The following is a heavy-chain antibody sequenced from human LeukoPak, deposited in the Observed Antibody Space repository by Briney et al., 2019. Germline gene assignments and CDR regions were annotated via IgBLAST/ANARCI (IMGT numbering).Heavy chain of an antibody. CDR2: MNPNSGNT. V-gene: IGHV1-8*01. CDR3: ARHPDGSGWYWTGYYYYGMDV. D-gene: IGHD6-19*01. Sequence: ASVKVSCKASGYTFTSYDINWVRQATGQGLEWMGWMNPNSGNTGCAQKFQGRVTMTRNTSISTAYMELSSLRSEDTAVYYCARHPDGSGWYWTGYYYYGMDVWGQGTTVTVSS. J-gene: IGHJ6*02. CDR1: GYTFTSYD.